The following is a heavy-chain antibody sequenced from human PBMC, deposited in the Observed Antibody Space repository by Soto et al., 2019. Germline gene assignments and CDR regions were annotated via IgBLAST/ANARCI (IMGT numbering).Heavy chain of an antibody. V-gene: IGHV1-18*01. D-gene: IGHD1-1*01. CDR2: ISAHNGNT. Sequence: QVHLVQSGAEVKKPGASVKVSCKGSGYAFTTYGITWVRQAPGQGLEGMGWISAHNGNTNYAQKLQGRVTVTRDTSTSTAYMELRSLRSDDTAVYYCARVRYGDYWGQGALVTVSS. CDR3: ARVRYGDY. J-gene: IGHJ4*02. CDR1: GYAFTTYG.